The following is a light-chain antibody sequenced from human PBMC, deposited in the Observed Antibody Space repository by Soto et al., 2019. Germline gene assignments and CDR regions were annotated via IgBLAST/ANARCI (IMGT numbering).Light chain of an antibody. V-gene: IGLV2-14*02. J-gene: IGLJ2*01. CDR1: SSVVGSYNL. Sequence: QTVVTQPASMSGSPGQSITISCTGTSSVVGSYNLVSWYQQHPGKAPKLMIYEGYKRPSGISNRFSGSKSGNTASLTISGLQAEDEANYHCSSYTTSTTLVFGGGTKLTVL. CDR2: EGY. CDR3: SSYTTSTTLV.